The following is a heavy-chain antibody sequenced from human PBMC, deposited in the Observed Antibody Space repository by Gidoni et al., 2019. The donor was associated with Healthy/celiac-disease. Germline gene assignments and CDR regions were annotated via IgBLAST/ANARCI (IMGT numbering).Heavy chain of an antibody. J-gene: IGHJ6*02. V-gene: IGHV3-9*01. CDR2: ISWNSGSI. Sequence: EVQLVESGGGLVQPGRFLRLSCAASGFTFDDYAMHWVRQAPGKGLEGVSGISWNSGSIGYADSVKGRFTISRDNAKNSLYLQMNSLRAEDTALYYCAQGNGIIGLRGMDVWGQGTTVTVSS. CDR1: GFTFDDYA. CDR3: AQGNGIIGLRGMDV. D-gene: IGHD3-10*01.